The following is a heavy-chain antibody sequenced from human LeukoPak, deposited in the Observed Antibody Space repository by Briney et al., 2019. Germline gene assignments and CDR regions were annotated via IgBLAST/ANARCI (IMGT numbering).Heavy chain of an antibody. CDR2: IYSGGST. J-gene: IGHJ4*02. CDR1: GFTVSSNY. Sequence: GGSLRLSCAASGFTVSSNYMSWVRQAPGKGLEWVSVIYSGGSTYYADSVKGRFTISRDNSKNTLYLQMNSLRAEDTAVYYCALGSGSYDPYFDYWGQGTLVTVSS. CDR3: ALGSGSYDPYFDY. V-gene: IGHV3-66*01. D-gene: IGHD3-10*01.